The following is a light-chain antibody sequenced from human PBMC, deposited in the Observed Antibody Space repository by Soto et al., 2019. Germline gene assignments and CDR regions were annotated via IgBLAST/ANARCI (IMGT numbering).Light chain of an antibody. Sequence: QSVLTQPPSVSGAPGQRVTISCTGSSSNIGAGYDVHWYQQLPGTAPRLLIYGNSNRPSGVPDRFSGSKSGTSASLAITGLQGEDEADYSCQSYDSSLLYVFGSGTKVTVL. J-gene: IGLJ1*01. V-gene: IGLV1-40*01. CDR2: GNS. CDR3: QSYDSSLLYV. CDR1: SSNIGAGYD.